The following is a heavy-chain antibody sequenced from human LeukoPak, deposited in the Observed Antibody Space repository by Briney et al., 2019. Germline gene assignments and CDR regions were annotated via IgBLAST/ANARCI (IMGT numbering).Heavy chain of an antibody. Sequence: GGSLRLSCAASGFTFSDFAMNWVRQAPGKGLEWVSVIGGTGETHSTDSVKGRFTISRDNSKNTLYVQVNSLGTEDTAAYYCAKGSYYDSSGSFYFDYWGQGTLVTVSS. D-gene: IGHD3-22*01. CDR3: AKGSYYDSSGSFYFDY. CDR1: GFTFSDFA. V-gene: IGHV3-23*01. J-gene: IGHJ4*02. CDR2: IGGTGET.